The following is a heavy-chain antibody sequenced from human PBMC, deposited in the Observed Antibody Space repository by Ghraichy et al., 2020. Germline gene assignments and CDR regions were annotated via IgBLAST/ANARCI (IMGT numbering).Heavy chain of an antibody. CDR3: AKIPYYYDSSGYQIDY. J-gene: IGHJ4*02. Sequence: GSLRLSCAASGFTFSSYAMSWVRQAPGKGLEWVSAISGSGGSTYYADSVKGRFTISRDNSKNTLYLQMNSLRAEDTAVYYCAKIPYYYDSSGYQIDYWGQGTLVTVSS. CDR2: ISGSGGST. V-gene: IGHV3-23*01. D-gene: IGHD3-22*01. CDR1: GFTFSSYA.